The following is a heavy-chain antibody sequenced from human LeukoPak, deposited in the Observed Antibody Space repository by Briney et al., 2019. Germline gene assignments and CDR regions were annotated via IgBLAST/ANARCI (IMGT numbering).Heavy chain of an antibody. CDR1: GGSISSRSYY. V-gene: IGHV4-31*03. CDR3: ARDRGTSSFVDY. D-gene: IGHD6-6*01. J-gene: IGHJ4*02. Sequence: PSETLSLTCTVSGGSISSRSYYWSWIRQHPGKGLEWIGYIYYTGSTYYNPSLKSRVTISVDTSKNQFSLKLSSVTAADTAVYYCARDRGTSSFVDYWGQGTLVTVSS. CDR2: IYYTGST.